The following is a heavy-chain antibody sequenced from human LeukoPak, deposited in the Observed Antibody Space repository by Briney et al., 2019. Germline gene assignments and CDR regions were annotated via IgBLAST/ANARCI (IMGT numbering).Heavy chain of an antibody. D-gene: IGHD2-2*02. CDR2: INPSGGST. V-gene: IGHV1-46*01. J-gene: IGHJ5*02. Sequence: GASVKVSCKASGYTFTSYYMHWVRQAPGQGLEWMGIINPSGGSTSYAQKFQGRVTMTRDMSTSTVYMELSSLRSEDTAVYYCARDGSKSRLVPAAIEEAIGWFDPWDQGTLVTVSS. CDR1: GYTFTSYY. CDR3: ARDGSKSRLVPAAIEEAIGWFDP.